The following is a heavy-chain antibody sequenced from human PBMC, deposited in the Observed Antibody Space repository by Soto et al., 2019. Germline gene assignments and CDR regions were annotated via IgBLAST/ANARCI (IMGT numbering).Heavy chain of an antibody. J-gene: IGHJ1*01. Sequence: HWGSPNISSAACGFTLRISVVHVARQTPGKGLEWVAVIWYDGSNKYYADSVKGRFTISRDNSKNTLYLQMNSLRAADTAVYYCANYRRTIVGARQSYFQHWGQGTLVTVSS. V-gene: IGHV3-33*06. D-gene: IGHD1-26*01. CDR2: IWYDGSNK. CDR3: ANYRRTIVGARQSYFQH. CDR1: GFTLRISV.